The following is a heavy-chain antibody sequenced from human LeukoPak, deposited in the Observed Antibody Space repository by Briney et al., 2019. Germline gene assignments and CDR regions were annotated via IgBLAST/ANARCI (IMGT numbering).Heavy chain of an antibody. D-gene: IGHD2-2*01. CDR2: IYPGDSDT. CDR3: ASRGSTSSGPPDY. Sequence: GESLKISCKDSEYSFTNYWIGWVRQVPGKGLEWMGIIYPGDSDTRYSPSFQGQVTISADKSINTAYLQWSSLKASDTAMYYCASRGSTSSGPPDYWGQGTLVTVSS. CDR1: EYSFTNYW. J-gene: IGHJ4*02. V-gene: IGHV5-51*01.